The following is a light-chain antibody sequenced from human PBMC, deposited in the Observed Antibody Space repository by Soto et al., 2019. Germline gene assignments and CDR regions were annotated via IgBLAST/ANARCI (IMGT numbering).Light chain of an antibody. CDR1: QSVSIN. V-gene: IGKV3-15*01. CDR3: QQYNNWPPGT. Sequence: EIVMTQSPATLSVSPGETGTLSCRASQSVSINLAWYQQKPGQAPRLLIYGASTRATGIPARFSGSGSGTEFTLTISSLQSEDFAVYYCQQYNNWPPGTFGPGTKVDIK. J-gene: IGKJ3*01. CDR2: GAS.